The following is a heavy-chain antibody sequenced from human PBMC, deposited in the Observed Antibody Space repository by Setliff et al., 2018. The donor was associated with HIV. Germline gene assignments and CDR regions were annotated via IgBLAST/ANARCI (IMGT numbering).Heavy chain of an antibody. V-gene: IGHV4-34*01. CDR1: GGSFSGSY. CDR2: INHSGST. CDR3: AASADGDCATTSCTNWFDP. J-gene: IGHJ5*02. D-gene: IGHD2-21*01. Sequence: PSETLSLTCAVYGGSFSGSYWSWIRQPPGKGPEWIGEINHSGSTNYNPSLKSRVTISVDTYKNQFSLKVTSVTAADTAMYFCAASADGDCATTSCTNWFDPWGQGTLVTVSS.